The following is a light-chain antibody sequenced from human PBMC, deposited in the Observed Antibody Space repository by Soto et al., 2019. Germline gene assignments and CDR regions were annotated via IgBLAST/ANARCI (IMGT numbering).Light chain of an antibody. CDR3: QQYDNWPIT. V-gene: IGKV3D-15*01. CDR1: QSVSSN. CDR2: GAS. J-gene: IGKJ5*01. Sequence: EVVMTQSPGTLSVSPGERATLSCRASQSVSSNLAWYQQKLGQAPRLLIYGASTRATGIPATFSGSGSGTQFTLTISSPQSEDSAVYYCQQYDNWPITFGQGTRLEIK.